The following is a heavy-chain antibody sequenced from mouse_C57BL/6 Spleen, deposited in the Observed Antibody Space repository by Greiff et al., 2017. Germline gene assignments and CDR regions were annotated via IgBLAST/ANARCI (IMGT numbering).Heavy chain of an antibody. CDR1: GYAFSSYW. CDR2: IYPGDGDT. D-gene: IGHD2-3*01. J-gene: IGHJ2*01. CDR3: ASGNFYDGSHTDFDY. V-gene: IGHV1-80*01. Sequence: VQLQQSGAELVKPGASVKISCKASGYAFSSYWMNWVKQRPGKGLEWIGQIYPGDGDTNYNGKFKGKATLTADKSSSTAYMQLHSLTSEDSAVYFCASGNFYDGSHTDFDYWGQGTTLTVSS.